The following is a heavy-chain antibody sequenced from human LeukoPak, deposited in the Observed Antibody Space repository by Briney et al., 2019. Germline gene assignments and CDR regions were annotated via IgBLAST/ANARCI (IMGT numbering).Heavy chain of an antibody. CDR1: GDSISGYY. D-gene: IGHD3-10*01. J-gene: IGHJ4*02. CDR3: ARSYGSGNYFDY. V-gene: IGHV4-59*01. Sequence: SETLSLTCTVSGDSISGYYWSWIRQPPGKGLEWIGYIYYSGNTNYNPSLRSRVTISVDTSKNQFSLRLSSVTAADTAVYYCARSYGSGNYFDYWGQGTLVTVSS. CDR2: IYYSGNT.